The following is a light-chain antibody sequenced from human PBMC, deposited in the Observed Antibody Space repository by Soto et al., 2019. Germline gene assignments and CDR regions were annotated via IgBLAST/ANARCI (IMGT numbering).Light chain of an antibody. V-gene: IGKV1-5*01. CDR2: DAS. J-gene: IGKJ2*01. CDR1: QNINNW. Sequence: DIQMTQSPSTLSASIGDRVTITCRASQNINNWIAWYQQKPGKAPKFLIYDASTLESGVPSRFSGSGFGTEFSLTISSLQPEDFATYYCLQDYNYPYTFGQGTKLEIK. CDR3: LQDYNYPYT.